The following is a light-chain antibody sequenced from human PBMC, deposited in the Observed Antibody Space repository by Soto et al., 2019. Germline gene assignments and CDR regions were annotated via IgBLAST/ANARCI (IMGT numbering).Light chain of an antibody. J-gene: IGLJ1*01. CDR3: SSIVPGIVV. V-gene: IGLV2-14*01. Sequence: QSALTQPASVSGSPGQAITISCIGTSRDFGDHNSVSWHQQYPGEAPKLLIFDVTNRPSGISNRFSGSKSGNTASLTISGLQAEDEAVYYCSSIVPGIVVFGTGTKVTVL. CDR2: DVT. CDR1: SRDFGDHNS.